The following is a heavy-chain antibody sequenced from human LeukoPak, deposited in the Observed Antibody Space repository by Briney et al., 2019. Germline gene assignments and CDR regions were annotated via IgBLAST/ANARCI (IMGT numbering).Heavy chain of an antibody. Sequence: GGSLRLSCSASGFTFSSYAMHWVRQAPGKGLEYVSAISSNGGSTYYADSVKGRFTISRDNSKNMLYLQMSSLRAEDTAVYYCVRHGDTDSCLANWGQGTLVTVSS. J-gene: IGHJ4*02. D-gene: IGHD2-2*01. CDR2: ISSNGGST. CDR3: VRHGDTDSCLAN. CDR1: GFTFSSYA. V-gene: IGHV3-64D*06.